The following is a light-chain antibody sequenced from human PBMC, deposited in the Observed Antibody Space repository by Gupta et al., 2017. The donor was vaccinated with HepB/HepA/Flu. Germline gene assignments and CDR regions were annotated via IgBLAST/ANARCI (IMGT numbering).Light chain of an antibody. V-gene: IGLV7-46*01. CDR3: LLSYNAVFV. CDR1: TGPVTSGHS. J-gene: IGLJ1*01. Sequence: QAVVTQEPSLTVSPGGTVTPTCDSSTGPVTSGHSPYWFQQKPGHAPRTLIYDVNNRASWTPARCSDSLLGGKAALTLSGAQPEDEADYYCLLSYNAVFVFGTGTTITVL. CDR2: DVN.